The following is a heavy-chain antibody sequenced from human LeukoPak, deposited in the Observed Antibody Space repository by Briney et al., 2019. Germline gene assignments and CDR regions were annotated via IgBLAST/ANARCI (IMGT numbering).Heavy chain of an antibody. D-gene: IGHD5-12*01. CDR1: GGSISSGGYY. CDR2: IYYSGST. J-gene: IGHJ4*02. Sequence: KPSETLSLTCTVSGGSISSGGYYWSWIRQHPGKGLEWIGYIYYSGSTYYNPSLKSRVTISVDTSKNQFSLKLSSVTAADTAVYYCAREPRIGYSGYEFDYWGQGTLVTVSS. V-gene: IGHV4-31*03. CDR3: AREPRIGYSGYEFDY.